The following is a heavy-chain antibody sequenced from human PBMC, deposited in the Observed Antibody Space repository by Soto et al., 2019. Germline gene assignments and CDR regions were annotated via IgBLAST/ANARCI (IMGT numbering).Heavy chain of an antibody. J-gene: IGHJ5*02. CDR1: RGSISNGDYH. CDR2: IYYSGST. CDR3: ARAVYSDVLTGNSWFDP. D-gene: IGHD3-9*01. Sequence: PSQTMSLTCTVSRGSISNGDYHWSWIRKPPGKGLEWIGYIYYSGSTYYNPSLDSRVTISVDTSKNQFSLKLSSVTAADTAVYYCARAVYSDVLTGNSWFDPWGQGTLVTVSS. V-gene: IGHV4-30-4*01.